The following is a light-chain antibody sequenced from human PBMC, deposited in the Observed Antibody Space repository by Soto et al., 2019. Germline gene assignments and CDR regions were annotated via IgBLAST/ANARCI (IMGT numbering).Light chain of an antibody. CDR1: SSNLGTKT. Sequence: QSVLTQPPSASGTPGQRVTISCSGSSSNLGTKTVSWYQQLPGTAPKLLIYDNNQRPSGVPVRFSGSKSGTSASLAISGLQSEDEAEYYCGAWDDSLHGPVFGGGTKLTFL. CDR2: DNN. V-gene: IGLV1-44*01. J-gene: IGLJ3*02. CDR3: GAWDDSLHGPV.